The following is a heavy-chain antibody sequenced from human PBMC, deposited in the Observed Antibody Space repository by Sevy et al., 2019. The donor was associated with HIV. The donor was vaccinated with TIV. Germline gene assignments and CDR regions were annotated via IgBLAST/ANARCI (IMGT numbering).Heavy chain of an antibody. CDR2: IYHSGST. Sequence: SETLSLTCAVSGYSISSGYYWCWIRQPPGRGLWWIWSIYHSGSTYYNPSLKSRVTISVDTSKNQFSRKLSSVTAAETAVYYSASQYGSGSYCGDGYYYYMDVWGKGTTVTVSS. CDR3: ASQYGSGSYCGDGYYYYMDV. V-gene: IGHV4-38-2*01. CDR1: GYSISSGYY. D-gene: IGHD3-10*01. J-gene: IGHJ6*03.